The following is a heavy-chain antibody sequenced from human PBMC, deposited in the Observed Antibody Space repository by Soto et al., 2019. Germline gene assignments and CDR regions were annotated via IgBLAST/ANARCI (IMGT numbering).Heavy chain of an antibody. V-gene: IGHV1-18*01. CDR3: ARVLSSDSWSGKNDY. CDR1: GYTFTSYG. CDR2: ISAYNGNT. J-gene: IGHJ4*02. D-gene: IGHD3-3*01. Sequence: GASVKVSCKASGYTFTSYGISWVRQAPGQGLEWMGWISAYNGNTNYAQKLQGRVTMTTDTSTSTAYMELRSLRSDDTAVYYCARVLSSDSWSGKNDYWGQGTLVTVSS.